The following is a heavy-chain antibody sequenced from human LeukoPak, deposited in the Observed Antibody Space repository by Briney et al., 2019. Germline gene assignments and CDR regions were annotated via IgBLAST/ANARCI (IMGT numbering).Heavy chain of an antibody. CDR2: IIPIFGTA. CDR1: GGTFSSYA. J-gene: IGHJ4*02. Sequence: ASVKVSCKASGGTFSSYAISRVRQAPGQGLEWMGGIIPIFGTANYAQKFQGRVTITADESTSTAYMELSSLRSEDTAVYYCARLSGGWRLYYFDYWGQGTLVTVSS. D-gene: IGHD6-19*01. CDR3: ARLSGGWRLYYFDY. V-gene: IGHV1-69*13.